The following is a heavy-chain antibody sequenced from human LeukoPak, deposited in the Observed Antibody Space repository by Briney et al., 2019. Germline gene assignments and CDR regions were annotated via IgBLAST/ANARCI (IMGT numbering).Heavy chain of an antibody. CDR1: GGTFSSYA. J-gene: IGHJ6*03. CDR3: ARADNSNNYYYYMDV. Sequence: ASVKVSCKASGGTFSSYAISWVRQAPGQGLEWMGGIIPIFGTANYVQKFQGRVTITTDESTSTAYMELSSLRSEDTAVYYCARADNSNNYYYYMDVWGKGTTVTVSS. CDR2: IIPIFGTA. V-gene: IGHV1-69*05. D-gene: IGHD4-11*01.